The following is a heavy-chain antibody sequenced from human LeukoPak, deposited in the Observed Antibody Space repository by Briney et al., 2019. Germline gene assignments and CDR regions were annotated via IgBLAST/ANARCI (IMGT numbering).Heavy chain of an antibody. V-gene: IGHV1-18*01. D-gene: IGHD6-13*01. CDR2: ISAYNGNT. J-gene: IGHJ4*02. CDR3: ARDRSAAAGTWDLDY. Sequence: ASVKVSCKASGYTFTSYGISWVRQAPGQGLEWMGWISAYNGNTNYAQKLQGRVTMTTDTSTSTAYMELRSLRSDDTAVYYCARDRSAAAGTWDLDYWGQGTLVTVSS. CDR1: GYTFTSYG.